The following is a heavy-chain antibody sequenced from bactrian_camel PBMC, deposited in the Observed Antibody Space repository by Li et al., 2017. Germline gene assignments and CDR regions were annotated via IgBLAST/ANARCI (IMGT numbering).Heavy chain of an antibody. J-gene: IGHJ4*01. CDR2: INRYGST. CDR1: GFIFSNYW. D-gene: IGHD2*01. CDR3: AADPGAGCYTWVPAEYDY. V-gene: IGHV3S1*01. Sequence: VQLVESGGGLVQPGGSLRLSCAASGFIFSNYWMYWVRQAPGKEREGVALINRYGSTEYRDSVKGRFTISRDNAKNMIYLQMNNLKPEDTATYYCAADPGAGCYTWVPAEYDYWGQGTQVTVS.